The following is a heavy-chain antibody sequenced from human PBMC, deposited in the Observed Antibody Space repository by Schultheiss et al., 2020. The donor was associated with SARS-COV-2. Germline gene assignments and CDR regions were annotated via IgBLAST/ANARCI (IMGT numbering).Heavy chain of an antibody. Sequence: SETLSLTCTVSGASISSSGYSWSWIRQHPGKGLEWIGYIYYSGSTFYNPSLKSRITISVDTSKNQFSLRLNSVTAADTAVYYCARWNDFLTGCFDYWGQGTLVTVSS. CDR1: GASISSSGYS. J-gene: IGHJ4*02. CDR3: ARWNDFLTGCFDY. V-gene: IGHV4-31*03. D-gene: IGHD3-9*01. CDR2: IYYSGST.